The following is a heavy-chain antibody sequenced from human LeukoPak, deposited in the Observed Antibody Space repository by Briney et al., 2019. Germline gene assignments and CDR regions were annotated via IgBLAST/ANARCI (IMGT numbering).Heavy chain of an antibody. V-gene: IGHV1-18*01. CDR2: ISAYNGNT. CDR3: ARGKTGDFDY. Sequence: ASVKVSCKASDYTFISYGISWVRQAPGQGLEWVGWISAYNGNTNYAQKFQGRVTMTTDTSTSTAYMELRSLRSDDTAVYYCARGKTGDFDYWGQGTLVTVSS. CDR1: DYTFISYG. J-gene: IGHJ4*02.